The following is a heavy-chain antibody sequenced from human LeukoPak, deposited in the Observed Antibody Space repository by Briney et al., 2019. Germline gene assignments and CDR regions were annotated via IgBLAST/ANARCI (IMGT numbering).Heavy chain of an antibody. D-gene: IGHD3-16*01. CDR2: ITYDGSSE. Sequence: GGSLRLPCAASGVTFSNYGMHWVRQAPGKGLEWVATITYDGSSEYYADSVKDRFTVSRDNSKNTLYLQMSSLKTEDTVVYYCAKRGDGGHKSLEYWGQGTLVIVSS. V-gene: IGHV3-30*18. CDR3: AKRGDGGHKSLEY. CDR1: GVTFSNYG. J-gene: IGHJ4*02.